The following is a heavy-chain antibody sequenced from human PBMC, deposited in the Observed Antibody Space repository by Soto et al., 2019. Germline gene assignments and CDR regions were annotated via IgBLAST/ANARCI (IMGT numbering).Heavy chain of an antibody. V-gene: IGHV3-53*01. CDR1: GFTVSSNY. CDR2: IYSGGST. J-gene: IGHJ4*02. Sequence: GGSLRLSCAASGFTVSSNYMSWVRQAPGKGLEWVSVIYSGGSTYYADSVKGRFTISRDNSKNTLYLQMNSLRAEDTAVYYCARSPMGATYFDYWGQGTLVTVSS. D-gene: IGHD1-26*01. CDR3: ARSPMGATYFDY.